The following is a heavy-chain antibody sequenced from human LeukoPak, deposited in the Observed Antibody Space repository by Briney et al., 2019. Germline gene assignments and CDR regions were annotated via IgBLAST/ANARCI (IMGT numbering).Heavy chain of an antibody. CDR1: GFAFSSSW. J-gene: IGHJ4*02. Sequence: GGSLRLSCAASGFAFSSSWMSWVRQAPGKGLEWVANIDLGGSERNYGDSVKGRFTIARDNAMNSLHLHMNSLRGDDTALYYCVRGGGSVTRFDHWGQGTLVTVSS. D-gene: IGHD3-16*01. CDR3: VRGGGSVTRFDH. V-gene: IGHV3-7*01. CDR2: IDLGGSER.